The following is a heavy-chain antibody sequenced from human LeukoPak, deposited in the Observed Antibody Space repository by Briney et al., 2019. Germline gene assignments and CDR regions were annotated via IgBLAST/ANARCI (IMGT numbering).Heavy chain of an antibody. J-gene: IGHJ4*02. D-gene: IGHD6-13*01. CDR1: GFTFSSYA. CDR3: ARAAGRGYSSSWYPY. Sequence: PGRSLRLSCAASGFTFSSYAMHWVRQAPGKGLEWVAVISYDGSNKYYADSVKGRFTISRDNSKNTLYLQMNSLRAEDTAVYYCARAAGRGYSSSWYPYWGQGTLVTVSS. CDR2: ISYDGSNK. V-gene: IGHV3-30*04.